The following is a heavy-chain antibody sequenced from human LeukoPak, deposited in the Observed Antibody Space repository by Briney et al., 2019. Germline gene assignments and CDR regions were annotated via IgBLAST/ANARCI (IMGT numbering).Heavy chain of an antibody. V-gene: IGHV1-2*02. J-gene: IGHJ4*02. D-gene: IGHD1-26*01. CDR1: GYTFTSYG. CDR2: INPNSGGT. Sequence: ASVKVSCKASGYTFTSYGISWVRQAPGQGLEWMGWINPNSGGTNYAQKFQGRVTMTRDTSISTAYMELSRLRSDDTAVYYCARVGYSGSYRYLYYFDYWGQGTLVTVSS. CDR3: ARVGYSGSYRYLYYFDY.